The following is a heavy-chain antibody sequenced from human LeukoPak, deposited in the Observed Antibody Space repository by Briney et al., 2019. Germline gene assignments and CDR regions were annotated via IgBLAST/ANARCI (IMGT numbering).Heavy chain of an antibody. CDR3: ARDGGYGSGSAL. CDR1: GGSISNYY. D-gene: IGHD3-10*01. J-gene: IGHJ4*02. CDR2: IYYDGNT. Sequence: PSETLSLICTVSGGSISNYYWTWIRQPPGKGLEWIGSIYYDGNTNYNPSLKSRVTISLDTPKNQFSLKLTSVTAADTAVYYCARDGGYGSGSALWGQGTLITVSS. V-gene: IGHV4-59*01.